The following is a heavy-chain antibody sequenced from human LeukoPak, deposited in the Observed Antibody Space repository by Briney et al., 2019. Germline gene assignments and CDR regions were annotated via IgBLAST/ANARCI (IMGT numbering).Heavy chain of an antibody. CDR2: MSSGGSTI. Sequence: GGSLRLSCAASGFTFSSYEMNWVRQAPGKGLEWVSYMSSGGSTIYYADSVKGRFTISRDNAKNSLYLQMNSLRAEDTAVYYCARGGTTVTHFDYWGQGTLVTVSS. V-gene: IGHV3-48*03. CDR1: GFTFSSYE. J-gene: IGHJ4*02. D-gene: IGHD4-17*01. CDR3: ARGGTTVTHFDY.